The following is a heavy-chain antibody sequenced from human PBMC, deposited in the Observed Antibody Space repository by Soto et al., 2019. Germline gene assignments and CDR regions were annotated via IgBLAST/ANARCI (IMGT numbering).Heavy chain of an antibody. CDR2: ISSDGTTT. D-gene: IGHD6-13*01. CDR1: GFAFSNYD. V-gene: IGHV3-30*03. J-gene: IGHJ6*04. Sequence: GGSLRLSCAASGFAFSNYDMNWVRQAPGKGLEWVGIISSDGTTTYHTDSVRGRFSISRDHSKNTLYLQMNSLRAEDTAVYYGARDLHPIAAAGGLSYYGMDVWGKGTTVTVSS. CDR3: ARDLHPIAAAGGLSYYGMDV.